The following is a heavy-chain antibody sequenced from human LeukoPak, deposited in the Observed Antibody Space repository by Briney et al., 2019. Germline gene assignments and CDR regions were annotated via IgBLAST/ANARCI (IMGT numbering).Heavy chain of an antibody. J-gene: IGHJ4*02. D-gene: IGHD2-15*01. V-gene: IGHV4-61*01. CDR3: ARAIAGLGTSLLDY. CDR1: GGSVSSGTYN. CDR2: VYYSVNT. Sequence: PSETLSLTCTVSGGSVSSGTYNWSWIRQPPGKGLEWIGYVYYSVNTNYNPSVKSRVTISIDTPQDQFSLNLNSVTTADTGVYYCARAIAGLGTSLLDYWGQGTLVTVSS.